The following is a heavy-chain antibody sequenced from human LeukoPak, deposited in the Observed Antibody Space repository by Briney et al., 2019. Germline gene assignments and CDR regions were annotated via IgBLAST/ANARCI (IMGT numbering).Heavy chain of an antibody. CDR1: GFTFSSYS. D-gene: IGHD6-6*01. Sequence: PGGSLRLSCAASGFTFSSYSMNWVRQAPGKGLEWVSSISSSSSYIYYADSVKGRFTISRDNAKNSLYLQMNSLRAEDTAVYYCAIAIHLSSSSDDYWGQGTRVTVSS. CDR2: ISSSSSYI. CDR3: AIAIHLSSSSDDY. J-gene: IGHJ4*02. V-gene: IGHV3-21*01.